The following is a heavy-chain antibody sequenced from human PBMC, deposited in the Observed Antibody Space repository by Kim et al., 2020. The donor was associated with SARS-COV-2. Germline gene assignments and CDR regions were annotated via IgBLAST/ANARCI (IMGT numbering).Heavy chain of an antibody. CDR3: ARVGRGRQGYNYANCDY. V-gene: IGHV4-31*03. D-gene: IGHD5-12*01. CDR1: GGSISSGGYY. CDR2: TYYSGST. Sequence: SETLSLTCTVSGGSISSGGYYWSWIRQHPGKGLVWIGYTYYSGSTYYNSSLKSRVTISVDTPKNQFPLKLSSVTAAETAVYYCARVGRGRQGYNYANCDYWGQGTLVTVSS. J-gene: IGHJ4*02.